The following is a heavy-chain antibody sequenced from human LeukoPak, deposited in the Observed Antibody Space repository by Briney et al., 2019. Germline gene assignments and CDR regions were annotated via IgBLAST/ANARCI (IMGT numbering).Heavy chain of an antibody. D-gene: IGHD1-26*01. CDR2: ISYDGSNK. J-gene: IGHJ4*02. Sequence: GRSLRLSCAASGFTFSSYAMHWVRQAPGKGLEWMAVISYDGSNKYYADSVKGRFTISRDNSKNTLYLQMNSLRAEDTAVYYCAREPLGATPGLFDYWGQGTLVTVSS. CDR3: AREPLGATPGLFDY. CDR1: GFTFSSYA. V-gene: IGHV3-30-3*01.